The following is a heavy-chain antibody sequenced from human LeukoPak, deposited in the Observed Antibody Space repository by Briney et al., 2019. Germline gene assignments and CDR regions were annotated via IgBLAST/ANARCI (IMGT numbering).Heavy chain of an antibody. D-gene: IGHD3-3*01. V-gene: IGHV3-11*01. CDR1: GFTFSDYY. Sequence: GGSLTLSCAASGFTFSDYYMSWIRQAPGKGLEWVSYISSSGSTIYYADSVKGRFTISRDNAKNSLYLQMNSLRAEDTAVYYCARNPRAGFLEWLPPAXXXFDYWGQGTLVTVSS. J-gene: IGHJ4*02. CDR3: ARNPRAGFLEWLPPAXXXFDY. CDR2: ISSSGSTI.